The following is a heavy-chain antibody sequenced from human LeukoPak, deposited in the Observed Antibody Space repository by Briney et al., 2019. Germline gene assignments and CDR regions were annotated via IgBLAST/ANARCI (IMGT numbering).Heavy chain of an antibody. Sequence: GGSLRLSCAASGFTFSSYWMSWVRQAPGKGLEWVAFIRYDGSNKYYADSVKGRFTISRDNSKNTLYLQMNSLRAEDTAVYYCAKDGRDYYYYMDVWGKGTTVTISS. J-gene: IGHJ6*03. CDR1: GFTFSSYW. V-gene: IGHV3-30*02. CDR2: IRYDGSNK. CDR3: AKDGRDYYYYMDV.